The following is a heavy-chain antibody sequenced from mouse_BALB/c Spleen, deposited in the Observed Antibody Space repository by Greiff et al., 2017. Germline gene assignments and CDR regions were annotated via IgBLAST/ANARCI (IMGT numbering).Heavy chain of an antibody. CDR3: VRHAYYRYDEGAWFAY. Sequence: EVKVVESGGGLVQPKGSLKLSCAASGFTFNTYAMNWVRQAPGKGLEWVARIRSKSNNYATYYADSVKDRFTISRDDSQSMLYLQMNNLKTEDTAMYYCVRHAYYRYDEGAWFAYWGQGTLVTVSA. D-gene: IGHD2-14*01. J-gene: IGHJ3*01. CDR1: GFTFNTYA. CDR2: IRSKSNNYAT. V-gene: IGHV10-1*02.